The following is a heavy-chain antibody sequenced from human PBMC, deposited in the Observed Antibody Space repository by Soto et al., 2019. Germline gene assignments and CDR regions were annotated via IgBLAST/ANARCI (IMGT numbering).Heavy chain of an antibody. CDR1: GFTFSSYG. Sequence: GGSLRLSCAASGFTFSSYGMHWVHQAPGKGLEWVAVISYDGSNKYYADSVKGRFTISRDNSKNTLYLQMNSLRAEDTAVYYCAKDRVGYSSGTHYGMDVWGQGTTVTVSS. J-gene: IGHJ6*02. V-gene: IGHV3-30*18. CDR3: AKDRVGYSSGTHYGMDV. D-gene: IGHD6-19*01. CDR2: ISYDGSNK.